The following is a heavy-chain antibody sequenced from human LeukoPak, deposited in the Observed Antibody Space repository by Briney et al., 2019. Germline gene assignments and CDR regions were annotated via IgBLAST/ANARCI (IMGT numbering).Heavy chain of an antibody. CDR3: AKARSGSSASCYNY. CDR2: ISGSDGST. Sequence: GGSLRLSCAASGFTFSSYSMNWVRQAPGKGLEWVSVISGSDGSTYYADSVKGRFTISRDNSKNTLYLQMNSLRAEDTAVYYCAKARSGSSASCYNYWGQGTLVTVSS. J-gene: IGHJ4*02. D-gene: IGHD2-2*01. V-gene: IGHV3-23*01. CDR1: GFTFSSYS.